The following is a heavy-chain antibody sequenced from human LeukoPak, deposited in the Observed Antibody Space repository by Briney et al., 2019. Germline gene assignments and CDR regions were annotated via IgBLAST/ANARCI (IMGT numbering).Heavy chain of an antibody. J-gene: IGHJ6*02. Sequence: SETLSLTCTVSGGSISSSSYYWGWIRQSPGKGLEWIGSIYYSGSTYYNPSLKSRVTISVDTSKNQFSLKLSSVTAADTAVYYCARVAPFQVLGSGTHRGMDVWGQGTTVTVSS. D-gene: IGHD3-10*01. CDR2: IYYSGST. CDR3: ARVAPFQVLGSGTHRGMDV. V-gene: IGHV4-39*01. CDR1: GGSISSSSYY.